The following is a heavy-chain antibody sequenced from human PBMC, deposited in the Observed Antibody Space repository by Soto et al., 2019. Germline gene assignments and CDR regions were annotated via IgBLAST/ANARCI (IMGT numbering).Heavy chain of an antibody. CDR2: ISAHNGNT. D-gene: IGHD1-1*01. CDR3: ARGRYGDY. J-gene: IGHJ4*02. V-gene: IGHV1-18*01. Sequence: QVHLVQSGAEVKKPGASVKVSCKGSGYTFTSYGITWVRQAPGQGLEWMGWISAHNGNTNYAQKNQGRVTVTRDTSPGTAYMELRSMRSDDTAVYYCARGRYGDYWGQGALVTVSS. CDR1: GYTFTSYG.